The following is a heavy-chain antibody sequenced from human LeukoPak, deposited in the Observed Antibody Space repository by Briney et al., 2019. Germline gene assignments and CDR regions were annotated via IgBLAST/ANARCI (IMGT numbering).Heavy chain of an antibody. V-gene: IGHV3-30*04. D-gene: IGHD1-26*01. CDR2: ISYDGSNK. Sequence: GGSLRLSCAASGFILSDYNMHWVRQAPGKGLEWVAVISYDGSNKYYADSVKGRFTISRDNSKNTLYLQMNSLRAEDTAVYYCARRLEYSGSKGVFDYWGQGTLVTVSS. CDR3: ARRLEYSGSKGVFDY. CDR1: GFILSDYN. J-gene: IGHJ4*02.